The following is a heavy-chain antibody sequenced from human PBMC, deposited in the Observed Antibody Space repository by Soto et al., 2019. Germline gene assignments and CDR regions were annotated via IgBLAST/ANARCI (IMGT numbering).Heavy chain of an antibody. Sequence: ASVKVSCKASGYTFTSYYMHWVRQAPGQGLEWMGIINPSGGSTSYAQKFQGRVTMTRDTSTSTVYMELSSLRSEDTAVYYCARGPSPGYCGGDCYYFQHWGQGTLVTVSS. D-gene: IGHD2-21*02. CDR1: GYTFTSYY. CDR3: ARGPSPGYCGGDCYYFQH. CDR2: INPSGGST. V-gene: IGHV1-46*01. J-gene: IGHJ1*01.